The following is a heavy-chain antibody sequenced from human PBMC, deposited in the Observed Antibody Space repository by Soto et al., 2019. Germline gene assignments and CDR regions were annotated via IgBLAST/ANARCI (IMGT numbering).Heavy chain of an antibody. D-gene: IGHD2-2*02. CDR1: GFTFSSYA. CDR3: AKDRVPDTGGRYFDY. CDR2: ITGGGGRT. V-gene: IGHV3-23*01. Sequence: GGSLRLSCAASGFTFSSYAMSWVRQAPGKGLEWVSSITGGGGRTYYADSVKGRFTISRDNSKNTLYLQMNSLRAEDTAVYYCAKDRVPDTGGRYFDYWGQGTLVTVSS. J-gene: IGHJ4*02.